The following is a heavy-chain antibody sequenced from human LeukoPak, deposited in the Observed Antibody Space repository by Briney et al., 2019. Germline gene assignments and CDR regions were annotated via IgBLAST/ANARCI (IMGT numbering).Heavy chain of an antibody. CDR3: ARGGNYGDYDGYFDY. CDR2: IYYSGST. D-gene: IGHD4-17*01. CDR1: GGSISSYY. V-gene: IGHV4-59*08. J-gene: IGHJ4*02. Sequence: ASETLSLTCTVSGGSISSYYWSWILQPPGKGLEWIGYIYYSGSTNYNPSLRSRVTISVDTSKNQLSLKLSSVTAADTAVYYCARGGNYGDYDGYFDYWGQGTLVTVSS.